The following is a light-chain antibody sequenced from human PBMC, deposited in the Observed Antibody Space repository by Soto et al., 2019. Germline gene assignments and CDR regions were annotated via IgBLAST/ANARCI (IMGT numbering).Light chain of an antibody. CDR2: GAS. CDR1: QSVSSSY. Sequence: EIVLTQSPGTLSLSPGERATLSCRASQSVSSSYLAWYQQKPGQAPRLLIYGASSRATGIPDRFSGSGSETDFTLTISSLEPEDFAVYYCQQYGSSPRVTFGQGTRLEIK. V-gene: IGKV3-20*01. J-gene: IGKJ5*01. CDR3: QQYGSSPRVT.